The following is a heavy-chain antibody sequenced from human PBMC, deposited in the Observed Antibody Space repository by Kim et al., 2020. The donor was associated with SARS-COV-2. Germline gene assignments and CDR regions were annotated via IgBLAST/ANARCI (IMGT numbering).Heavy chain of an antibody. J-gene: IGHJ5*01. CDR3: ARGGRLFGWELHYWFDT. Sequence: SVKVSCKASGGTFSSYAISWVRQAPGQGLEWMGGIIPIFGTANYAQKFQGRVTITADESTSTAYMQLSSLRSEDTAMYYCARGGRLFGWELHYWFDTWG. CDR2: IIPIFGTA. V-gene: IGHV1-69*13. CDR1: GGTFSSYA. D-gene: IGHD2-15*01.